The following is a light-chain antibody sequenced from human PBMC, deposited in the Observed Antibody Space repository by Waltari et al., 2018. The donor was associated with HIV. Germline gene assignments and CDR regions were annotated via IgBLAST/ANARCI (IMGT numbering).Light chain of an antibody. J-gene: IGLJ2*01. CDR1: GSNVGVNF. V-gene: IGLV1-47*01. CDR2: SNN. CDR3: AAWDDSVSGWA. Sequence: QSVLPQAPSASGTPGQRVTLSCSGTGSNVGVNFVSWYQQLPGMAPKLLIYSNNERPSRVPDRFSGSKSGTSASLAISGLRSEDEAVYFCAAWDDSVSGWAFGEGTKVTVL.